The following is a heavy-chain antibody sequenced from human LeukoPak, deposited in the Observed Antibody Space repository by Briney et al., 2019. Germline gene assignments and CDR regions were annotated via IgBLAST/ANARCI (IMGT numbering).Heavy chain of an antibody. CDR1: GGSISDYY. CDR3: ARLLSGSEN. V-gene: IGHV4-59*08. CDR2: VFYNGRT. D-gene: IGHD5-12*01. J-gene: IGHJ4*02. Sequence: SETLSLTCSVPGGSISDYYYSWIRQSPGKGLEWIGYVFYNGRTNYNPSLESRATVSLDTSRNQFSLRLTSVTAADTAVYYCARLLSGSENWGQGTLVTVSS.